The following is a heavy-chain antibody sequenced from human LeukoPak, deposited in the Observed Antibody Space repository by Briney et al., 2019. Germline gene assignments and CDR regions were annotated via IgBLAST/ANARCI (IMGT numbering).Heavy chain of an antibody. CDR3: AREGGVGGKEDY. CDR1: GYTFTIYG. D-gene: IGHD1-26*01. Sequence: ASVNVSFKASGYTFTIYGISWVRQAPGQGREWMGWISAYNGNTNYAQKLQGRVTMTTDTSTSTAYMELRSLRSDDTAVYYCAREGGVGGKEDYWGQGTLVTVSS. V-gene: IGHV1-18*01. J-gene: IGHJ4*02. CDR2: ISAYNGNT.